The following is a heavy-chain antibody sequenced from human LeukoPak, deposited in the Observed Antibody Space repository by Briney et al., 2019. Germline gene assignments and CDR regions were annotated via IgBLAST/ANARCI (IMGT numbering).Heavy chain of an antibody. CDR1: GYTFTSNY. D-gene: IGHD5-24*01. CDR3: AREGPETYYFDF. Sequence: GASVKVSCKASGYTFTSNYIHWVRQAPGQGLEYMGIIRPSGSTAYAQKFLGRITMTRDTSTSAVHMELSSLRSEDTAVYYCAREGPETYYFDFWGQGTLVTVSS. J-gene: IGHJ4*02. V-gene: IGHV1-46*01. CDR2: IRPSGST.